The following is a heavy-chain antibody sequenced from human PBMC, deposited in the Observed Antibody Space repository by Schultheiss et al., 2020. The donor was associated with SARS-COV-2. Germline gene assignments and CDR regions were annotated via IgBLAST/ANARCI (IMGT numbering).Heavy chain of an antibody. D-gene: IGHD3-22*01. Sequence: GGSLRLSCAASGFTFSSYSMNWVRQAPGKGLEWVSSISSSSSYIYYADSVKGRFTISRDNAKNSLYLQMNSLRAEDTAVYYCAKDPYYYDSSGQPFQHWGQGTLVTVSS. CDR1: GFTFSSYS. CDR3: AKDPYYYDSSGQPFQH. CDR2: ISSSSSYI. V-gene: IGHV3-21*01. J-gene: IGHJ1*01.